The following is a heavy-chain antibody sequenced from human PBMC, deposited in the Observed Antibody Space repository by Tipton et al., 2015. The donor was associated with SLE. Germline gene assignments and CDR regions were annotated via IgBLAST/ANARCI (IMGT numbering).Heavy chain of an antibody. V-gene: IGHV4-34*01. CDR1: GGSFSGYY. D-gene: IGHD1-26*01. CDR2: INHSGST. Sequence: LRLSCAVYGGSFSGYYWSWIRQPPGKGLEWIGEINHSGSTNYNPSLKSRVTISVDTSKNQFSLKLSSVTAADTAVYFCARVSGSYLYDYYYYYMDVWGKGTTVTVSS. CDR3: ARVSGSYLYDYYYYYMDV. J-gene: IGHJ6*03.